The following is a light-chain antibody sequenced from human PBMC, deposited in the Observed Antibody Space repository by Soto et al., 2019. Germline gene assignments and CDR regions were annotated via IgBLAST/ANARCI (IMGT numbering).Light chain of an antibody. CDR3: CSYAGSSTVV. V-gene: IGLV2-23*01. CDR2: EGS. CDR1: SSDVGSYNL. Sequence: QSALTQPASVSGSPGQSITVSCTGTSSDVGSYNLVCWYQQHPGKAPKLMIYEGSKRPSGVSNRCSGSKSGNTASLTISGLQAEDEADYYCCSYAGSSTVVFGGGTQLTVL. J-gene: IGLJ2*01.